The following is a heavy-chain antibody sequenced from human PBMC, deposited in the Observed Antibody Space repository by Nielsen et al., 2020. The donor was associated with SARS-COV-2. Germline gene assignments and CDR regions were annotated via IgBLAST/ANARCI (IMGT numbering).Heavy chain of an antibody. J-gene: IGHJ6*02. CDR1: GFTFSSYS. D-gene: IGHD6-6*01. CDR3: AKGRPRSSSSDYGMDV. V-gene: IGHV3-48*01. CDR2: ISSSSSTI. Sequence: GESLKISCAASGFTFSSYSMNWVRQAPGKGLEWVSYISSSSSTIYYADSVKGRFTISRDNAKNSLYLQMNSLRAEDTAVYYCAKGRPRSSSSDYGMDVWGQGTTVTVSS.